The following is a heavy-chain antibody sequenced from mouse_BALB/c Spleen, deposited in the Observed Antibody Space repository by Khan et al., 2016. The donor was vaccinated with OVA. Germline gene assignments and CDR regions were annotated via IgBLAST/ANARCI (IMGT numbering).Heavy chain of an antibody. V-gene: IGHV1S132*01. CDR3: ARGYFGNYEFAY. Sequence: QVQLKESGVEMVKPGASVKLSCKTSGYTFTNYWIQWLKQRPGQGLGWIGQIFPGTGTTYYNEIFKAKATLTIDTSSSTAYMQISSLTSEDSAVYFCARGYFGNYEFAYWGQGTLVTVSA. CDR1: GYTFTNYW. CDR2: IFPGTGTT. J-gene: IGHJ3*01. D-gene: IGHD2-1*01.